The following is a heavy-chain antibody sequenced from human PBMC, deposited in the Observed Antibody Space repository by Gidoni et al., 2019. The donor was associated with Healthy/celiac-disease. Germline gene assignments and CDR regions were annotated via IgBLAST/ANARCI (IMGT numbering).Heavy chain of an antibody. Sequence: QLQPQASGPGLVKPSESRSRPCTVSGGPISSSSDYWGWLRQPPGTGLEWIGSSYYSGSTYYNPSLKSRVTISIDKSKNQFSLKLSSVTAADTAVYYCASLGAVASYWGQGTLVTVSS. D-gene: IGHD6-19*01. J-gene: IGHJ4*02. CDR3: ASLGAVASY. CDR1: GGPISSSSDY. CDR2: SYYSGST. V-gene: IGHV4-39*01.